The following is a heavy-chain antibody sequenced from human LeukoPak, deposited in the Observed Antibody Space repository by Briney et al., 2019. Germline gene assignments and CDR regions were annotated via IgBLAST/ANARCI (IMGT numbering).Heavy chain of an antibody. CDR2: IYTTGST. CDR3: ASASGY. Sequence: KTSETLSLTCTVSGDSISSGHYYWTWIRQLAGKGLEWIGRIYTTGSTNYNPSLKSRVTMSVDMSKNQFSLKLSSVTAADTAVYYCASASGYWGQGTLVTVSS. CDR1: GDSISSGHYY. D-gene: IGHD6-19*01. J-gene: IGHJ4*02. V-gene: IGHV4-61*02.